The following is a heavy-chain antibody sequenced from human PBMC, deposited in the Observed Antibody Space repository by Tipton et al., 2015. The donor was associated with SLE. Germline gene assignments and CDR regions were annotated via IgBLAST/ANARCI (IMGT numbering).Heavy chain of an antibody. J-gene: IGHJ3*02. Sequence: TLSLTCAVSGYSISNSYYWGWIRQPPGKGLEWIGSIYQSGTTYYNPSLKSRVTISVDTSKNQFSLRLTSVTAADTAVYYCATHRLYSGAFDIWGRGTMVTVSS. CDR3: ATHRLYSGAFDI. D-gene: IGHD2-15*01. CDR1: GYSISNSYY. CDR2: IYQSGTT. V-gene: IGHV4-38-2*01.